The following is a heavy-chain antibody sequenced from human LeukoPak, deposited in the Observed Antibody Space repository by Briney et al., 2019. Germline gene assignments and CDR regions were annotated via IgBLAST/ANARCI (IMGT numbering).Heavy chain of an antibody. V-gene: IGHV3-7*03. D-gene: IGHD1-14*01. J-gene: IGHJ4*02. CDR3: ATLGISDYFDY. CDR1: GFTFRSYW. Sequence: GGSLRLSCAASGFTFRSYWMTWVRQAPGKGLEWVANIKQDGTEKYYVDSVKGRFTISRDNAKNSLYLQMNSLRAEGTAVYYCATLGISDYFDYWGQGTLVTVSS. CDR2: IKQDGTEK.